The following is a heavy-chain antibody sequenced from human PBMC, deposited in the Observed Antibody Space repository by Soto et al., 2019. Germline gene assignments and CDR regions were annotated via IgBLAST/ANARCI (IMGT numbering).Heavy chain of an antibody. CDR2: IIPMFPTT. D-gene: IGHD2-21*01. Sequence: QVQLVQSGAEVKRPGSSVRVSCKASGDTFGRNAIHWVRQAPGQGLEWMGGIIPMFPTTNYAQKFKGRLTIYADESTGTAYMEMTSLTSEDTAVCYCTKDGDSADYGYWGQGTLVTVSS. CDR1: GDTFGRNA. J-gene: IGHJ4*02. V-gene: IGHV1-69*01. CDR3: TKDGDSADYGY.